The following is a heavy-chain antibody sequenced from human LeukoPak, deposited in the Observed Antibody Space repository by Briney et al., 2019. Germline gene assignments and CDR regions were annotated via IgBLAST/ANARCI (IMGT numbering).Heavy chain of an antibody. D-gene: IGHD3-9*01. J-gene: IGHJ6*02. Sequence: SETLSLTCTVSGGSISSSSYYWGWIRQPPGKGLEWIGSIYYSGSTYYNPSLKSRVTISVDTSKNQFSLKLSSVTAADTAVYYCARQPDTDVWGQGTTVTVSS. V-gene: IGHV4-39*01. CDR2: IYYSGST. CDR1: GGSISSSSYY. CDR3: ARQPDTDV.